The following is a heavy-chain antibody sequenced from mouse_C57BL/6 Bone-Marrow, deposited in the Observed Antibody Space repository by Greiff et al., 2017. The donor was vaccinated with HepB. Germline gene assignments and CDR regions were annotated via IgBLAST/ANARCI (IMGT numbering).Heavy chain of an antibody. CDR3: ARLDYYGSSYAMDY. Sequence: VQLQQSGAELARPGASVKLSCKASGYTFTSYGISWVKQRTGQGLEWIGEIYPRSGNTYYNEKFKGKATLTADKSSSTAYMELRSLTSEDSAVYYCARLDYYGSSYAMDYWGQGTSVTVSS. CDR2: IYPRSGNT. V-gene: IGHV1-81*01. J-gene: IGHJ4*01. CDR1: GYTFTSYG. D-gene: IGHD1-1*01.